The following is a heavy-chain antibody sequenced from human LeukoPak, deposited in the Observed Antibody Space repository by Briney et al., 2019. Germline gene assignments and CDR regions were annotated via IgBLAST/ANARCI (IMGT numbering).Heavy chain of an antibody. D-gene: IGHD3-22*01. J-gene: IGHJ4*02. CDR2: ISGSGGST. Sequence: GGSLRLSCTASGFTFGDYAMSWVRQAPGKGLEWVSAISGSGGSTYYADSVKGRFTISRDNAKNSLYLQMNSLRAEDTAVYYCARMLHYYDSSGHNGVDYWGQGTLVTVSS. CDR3: ARMLHYYDSSGHNGVDY. CDR1: GFTFGDYA. V-gene: IGHV3-23*01.